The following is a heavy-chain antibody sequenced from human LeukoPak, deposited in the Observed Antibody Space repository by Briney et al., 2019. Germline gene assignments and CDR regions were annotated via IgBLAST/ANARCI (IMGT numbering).Heavy chain of an antibody. CDR1: GNSISSGDNY. J-gene: IGHJ5*02. V-gene: IGHV4-30-4*08. CDR2: INHSGST. Sequence: SQTLSLTCTVSGNSISSGDNYWSWIRQPPGKGLEWIGEINHSGSTNYNPSLKGRVTISVDTSKNQFSLKLSSVTAADTAVYYCARGRRSPSWFDPWGQGTLVTVSS. CDR3: ARGRRSPSWFDP.